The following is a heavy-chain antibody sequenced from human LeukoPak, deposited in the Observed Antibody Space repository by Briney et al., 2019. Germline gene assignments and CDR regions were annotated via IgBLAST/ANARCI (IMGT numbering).Heavy chain of an antibody. J-gene: IGHJ4*02. CDR3: AKVVWGSYRYPLDY. CDR2: ISGSGGST. Sequence: GGSLRLSCAASGFTFSSYAMSWVRQAPGKGLEWVSAISGSGGSTYYADSVKGRFTISRDNSKNTLYLQMNSLRAEDTAVYYCAKVVWGSYRYPLDYWGQGTLVTVSS. CDR1: GFTFSSYA. V-gene: IGHV3-23*01. D-gene: IGHD3-16*02.